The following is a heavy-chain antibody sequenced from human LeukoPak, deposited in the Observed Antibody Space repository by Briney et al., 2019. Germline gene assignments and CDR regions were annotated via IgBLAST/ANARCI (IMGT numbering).Heavy chain of an antibody. CDR1: GFTFSTYN. D-gene: IGHD1-26*01. J-gene: IGHJ5*02. CDR3: AGEWELRWFDP. Sequence: GGSLRLSCAASGFTFSTYNMNWVRQAPGKGLEWVSSISGSSSYIYYADSVKGRFSISRDNAKNSLYLQMNSLRAEDTAVYYCAGEWELRWFDPWGQGTLVTVSS. CDR2: ISGSSSYI. V-gene: IGHV3-21*01.